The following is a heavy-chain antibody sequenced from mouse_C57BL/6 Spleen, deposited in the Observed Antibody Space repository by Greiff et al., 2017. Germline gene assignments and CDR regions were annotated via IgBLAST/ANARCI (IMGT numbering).Heavy chain of an antibody. CDR2: IYPGDGDT. CDR1: GYAFSSSW. D-gene: IGHD2-12*01. J-gene: IGHJ2*01. CDR3: AGGYYIFDY. Sequence: QVQLQQSGPELVKPGASVKISCKASGYAFSSSWMNWVKQGPGKGLEWIGRIYPGDGDTNYNGKFKGKATLTADKSSSTAYMQLSSLTSEDSAVYFCAGGYYIFDYWGQGTTLTVSS. V-gene: IGHV1-82*01.